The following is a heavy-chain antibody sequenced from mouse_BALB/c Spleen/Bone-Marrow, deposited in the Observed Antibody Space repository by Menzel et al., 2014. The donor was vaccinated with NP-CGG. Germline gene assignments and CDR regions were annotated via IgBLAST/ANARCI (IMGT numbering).Heavy chain of an antibody. CDR2: IWXNGST. Sequence: VQLQQSGPGLVAPSQRLSITCTVSGFSLTGXGXNWVXQPPXXGXXWLXXIWXNGSTDYNSALKSRLSISKDNSKSQVFLKMNSLQTDDTARYYCARGNYRYDGYFDVWGAGTTVTVSS. CDR1: GFSLTGXG. V-gene: IGHV2-6-7*01. D-gene: IGHD2-14*01. J-gene: IGHJ1*01. CDR3: ARGNYRYDGYFDV.